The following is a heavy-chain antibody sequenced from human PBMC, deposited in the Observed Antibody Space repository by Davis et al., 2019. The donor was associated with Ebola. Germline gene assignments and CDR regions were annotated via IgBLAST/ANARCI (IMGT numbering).Heavy chain of an antibody. CDR2: IYYSGST. J-gene: IGHJ2*01. CDR3: ARLGEGVGYFDL. D-gene: IGHD3-16*01. V-gene: IGHV4-39*01. CDR1: GGSISSSSYY. Sequence: PSETLSLTCTVSGGSISSSSYYWGWIRQPPGKGLEWIGSIYYSGSTYYNPSLKSRVTISVDTSKNQFSLKLSSVTAADTAVYYCARLGEGVGYFDLWDRGTLVTVSS.